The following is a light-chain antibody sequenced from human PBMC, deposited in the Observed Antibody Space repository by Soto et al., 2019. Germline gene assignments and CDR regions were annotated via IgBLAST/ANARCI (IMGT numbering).Light chain of an antibody. Sequence: ESVLTQSPGTLSLSPGEKATLSCRASQSVSSSYLAWYPQKPGQAPRLLIYGASSRANGIPDRFSGSGSGTDFTLPVSRLEPEDFAVYYCQQFGSSSWTFGQGTKVEIK. J-gene: IGKJ1*01. CDR1: QSVSSSY. CDR2: GAS. CDR3: QQFGSSSWT. V-gene: IGKV3-20*01.